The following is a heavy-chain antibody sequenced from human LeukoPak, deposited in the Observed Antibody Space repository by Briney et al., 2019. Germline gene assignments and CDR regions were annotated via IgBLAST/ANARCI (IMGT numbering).Heavy chain of an antibody. CDR1: GFTFSSYG. CDR2: ITSSSSTR. D-gene: IGHD6-13*01. V-gene: IGHV3-48*02. J-gene: IGHJ4*02. Sequence: GGSLRLPCAVSGFTFSSYGMHWVRQAPGKGLEWVSYITSSSSTRYYGDSVKGRFTISRDNAKNSVYLQMNSLRDEDTAVYYCARGGPDIAEGGIPFDYWGQGTLVTVSS. CDR3: ARGGPDIAEGGIPFDY.